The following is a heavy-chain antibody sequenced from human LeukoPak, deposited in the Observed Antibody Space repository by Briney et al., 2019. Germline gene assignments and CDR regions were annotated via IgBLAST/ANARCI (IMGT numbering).Heavy chain of an antibody. Sequence: SETLSLTCAVYGGSFSGYYWSWIRQPPGKGLEWIGEINHSGSTNYNPSLKSRVTISVDTSKNQFSLKLSSVTAADTAVYYCARGPTYYYGSGSWPWFDPWGQGTLVTVSS. V-gene: IGHV4-34*01. CDR3: ARGPTYYYGSGSWPWFDP. CDR2: INHSGST. J-gene: IGHJ5*02. D-gene: IGHD3-10*01. CDR1: GGSFSGYY.